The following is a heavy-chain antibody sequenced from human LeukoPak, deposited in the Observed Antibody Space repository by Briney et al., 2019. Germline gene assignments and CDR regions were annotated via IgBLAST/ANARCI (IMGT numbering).Heavy chain of an antibody. Sequence: GGSLRLSCAASGFSFSSYWMTWVRQAPGKGLEWVARIDQRGSDKHYVDSVKGRFTVSRDNAKNSLYLQMNSLRADDTAVYYCARAENSGSGGLDPWGQGTLVTV. D-gene: IGHD2-15*01. CDR2: IDQRGSDK. J-gene: IGHJ5*02. CDR3: ARAENSGSGGLDP. V-gene: IGHV3-7*01. CDR1: GFSFSSYW.